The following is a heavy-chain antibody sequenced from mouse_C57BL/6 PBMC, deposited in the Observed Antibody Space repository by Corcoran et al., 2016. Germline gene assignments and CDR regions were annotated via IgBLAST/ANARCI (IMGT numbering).Heavy chain of an antibody. CDR1: GYTFTDYY. J-gene: IGHJ4*01. CDR3: ARAPYYYAMDY. CDR2: IYPGSGNT. Sequence: QVQLKQSGAELVRPGASVKLSCKASGYTFTDYYINWVKQRPGQGLEWIARIYPGSGNTYYNEKFKGKATLTAEKFSSTAYMQLSSLTSEDSAVYFCARAPYYYAMDYWGQGTSVTVSS. V-gene: IGHV1-76*01.